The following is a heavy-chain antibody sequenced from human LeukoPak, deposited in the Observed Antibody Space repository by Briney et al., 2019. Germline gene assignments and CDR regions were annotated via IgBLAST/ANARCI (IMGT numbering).Heavy chain of an antibody. D-gene: IGHD3-10*01. CDR2: ISHDGGNR. Sequence: GGSLRLSCEASGFIFSTYGMHWVRQAPGKGLEWVAAISHDGGNRVYADSVKGRFTISRDNSKNALYVQMNSLRGEDTAVYLCACASGSQDAFDIWGQGTMVTVSS. CDR3: ACASGSQDAFDI. V-gene: IGHV3-30*03. J-gene: IGHJ3*02. CDR1: GFIFSTYG.